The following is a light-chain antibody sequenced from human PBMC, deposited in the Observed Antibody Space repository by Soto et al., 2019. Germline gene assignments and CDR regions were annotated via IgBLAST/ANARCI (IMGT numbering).Light chain of an antibody. J-gene: IGKJ1*01. Sequence: EIVLTQSPGTLSLSPGERATLSWRASQTVSSSYLAWYQQKPGQAPRLLIYGASSRATGIPDRFSGSGSGTDFTLTISRLEPEDFAVYYCHQYGGSSWTFGQGTKGDIK. V-gene: IGKV3-20*01. CDR1: QTVSSSY. CDR3: HQYGGSSWT. CDR2: GAS.